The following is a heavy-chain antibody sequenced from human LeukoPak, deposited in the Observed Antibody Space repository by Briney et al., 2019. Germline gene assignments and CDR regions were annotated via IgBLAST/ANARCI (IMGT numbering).Heavy chain of an antibody. D-gene: IGHD1-26*01. CDR3: SRDISATTRAYDY. CDR2: ISISGTYI. Sequence: PGGSLRLSCAASGFILSHYNMNWVRQAPGKGLELVSFISISGTYITYADSVKGRFTISRENAKNSLYLQMNSLRAEDTAVYYCSRDISATTRAYDYWGQGTLVTVSS. J-gene: IGHJ4*02. V-gene: IGHV3-21*01. CDR1: GFILSHYN.